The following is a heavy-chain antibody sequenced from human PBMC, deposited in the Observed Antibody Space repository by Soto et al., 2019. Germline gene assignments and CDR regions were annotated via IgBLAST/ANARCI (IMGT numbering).Heavy chain of an antibody. J-gene: IGHJ4*02. D-gene: IGHD6-13*01. CDR1: GFSLSSSGVG. Sequence: QITLKESGPTLVKPTQTLTLTCTFSGFSLSSSGVGVGWMRQPPGKGLEWLAVIYWVNYKQYSPSLKNRFTITKDTSKNQVDLTMTKMEPVDTGTYYCARVMGSGTVGVFDYWGQGTLVTVSS. V-gene: IGHV2-5*02. CDR2: IYWVNYK. CDR3: ARVMGSGTVGVFDY.